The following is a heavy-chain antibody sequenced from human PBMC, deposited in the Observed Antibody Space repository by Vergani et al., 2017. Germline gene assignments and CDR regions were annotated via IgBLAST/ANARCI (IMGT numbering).Heavy chain of an antibody. CDR3: AKDYSSSLVPYGMDV. D-gene: IGHD6-13*01. CDR1: GFTFDDYA. J-gene: IGHJ6*02. Sequence: EVQLVESGGGLVQPGRSLRLSCAASGFTFDDYAMHWVRQAPGKGLEWVSGISWNSGSIGYADSVKGRFTISRDNAKNSLYLQMNSLRAEDTALYYCAKDYSSSLVPYGMDVWGQGTTVTVPS. V-gene: IGHV3-9*01. CDR2: ISWNSGSI.